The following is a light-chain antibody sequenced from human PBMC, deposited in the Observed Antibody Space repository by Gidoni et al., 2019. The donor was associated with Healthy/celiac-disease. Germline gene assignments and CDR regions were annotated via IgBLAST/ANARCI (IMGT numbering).Light chain of an antibody. J-gene: IGLJ2*01. CDR2: DVS. CDR3: CSYAGSYTVV. V-gene: IGLV2-11*01. Sequence: QSALPQPRSVSGSPGQSVTIPCTGTSSDVGGYNYVPWYQQHPGKAPKRMIYDVSKRPSGVPGRFSGSKSGNTASLTSSGLQAEDEADYYCCSYAGSYTVVFGGGTKLTVL. CDR1: SSDVGGYNY.